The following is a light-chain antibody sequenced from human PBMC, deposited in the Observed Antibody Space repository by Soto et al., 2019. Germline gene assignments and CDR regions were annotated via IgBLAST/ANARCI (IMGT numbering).Light chain of an antibody. CDR3: CSYAGSDTPYV. CDR1: RSDVGSYNL. V-gene: IGLV2-23*02. CDR2: EVS. J-gene: IGLJ1*01. Sequence: QSALTQPASVSGSPGQSITISCTVTRSDVGSYNLVSWYQQHPGIAPKLLISEVSKRPSGVSDRFSGSRSGITASLTIAGLQAEDEADYYCCSYAGSDTPYVFGTGTKVTVL.